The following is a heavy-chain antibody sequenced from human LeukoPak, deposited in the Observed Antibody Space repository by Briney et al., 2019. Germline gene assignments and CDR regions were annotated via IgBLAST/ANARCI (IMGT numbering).Heavy chain of an antibody. CDR3: ARGLRGVINY. D-gene: IGHD3-10*01. CDR1: GASISSYY. Sequence: SETLSLTCTVSGASISSYYWSWIRQPPGKGLEWIGYIYYSGSTNYNPSLKSRATISLDTSKNLFSLKLSSVTAADTAVYYCARGLRGVINYWGQGTLVTVSS. V-gene: IGHV4-59*01. CDR2: IYYSGST. J-gene: IGHJ4*02.